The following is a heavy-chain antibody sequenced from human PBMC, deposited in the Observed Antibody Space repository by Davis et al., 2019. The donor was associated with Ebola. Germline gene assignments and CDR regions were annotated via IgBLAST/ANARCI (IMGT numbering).Heavy chain of an antibody. D-gene: IGHD5-12*01. V-gene: IGHV1-69*04. CDR3: ARDIVATS. J-gene: IGHJ5*02. Sequence: SLKVSCNASAGTFSSYTISWVRHDPGQGPESLGRIIPILGIANYAQKFQGRVTITAGKSTSRAYMELSSLGSEDTAVYYCARDIVATSWGQGTLVTVSS. CDR1: AGTFSSYT. CDR2: IIPILGIA.